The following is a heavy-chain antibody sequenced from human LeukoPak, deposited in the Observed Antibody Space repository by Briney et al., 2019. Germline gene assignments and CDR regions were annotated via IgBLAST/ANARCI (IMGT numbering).Heavy chain of an antibody. CDR3: ARDLSEATMGVVVPAAIGY. J-gene: IGHJ4*02. Sequence: ASVKVSCKASGYTFTGYYMHWVRQAPGQGLEWMGIINPSGGSTSYAQKFQGRVTMTRDTSTSTVYMELSSLRSEDTAVYYCARDLSEATMGVVVPAAIGYWGQGTLVTVSS. V-gene: IGHV1-46*01. CDR1: GYTFTGYY. CDR2: INPSGGST. D-gene: IGHD2-2*02.